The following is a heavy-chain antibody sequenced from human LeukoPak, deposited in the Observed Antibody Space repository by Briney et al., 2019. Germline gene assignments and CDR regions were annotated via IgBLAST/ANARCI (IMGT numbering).Heavy chain of an antibody. J-gene: IGHJ4*02. Sequence: ASVKVSCKASGYTFTSYDINWVRQATGQGLEWMGWMNPNSDNTGYAQKFQGRVTITRNTSISTAYMELSSLRSEDTAVYYCARVSATAVTTLDYWGQGTLVTVSS. CDR1: GYTFTSYD. V-gene: IGHV1-8*03. CDR2: MNPNSDNT. CDR3: ARVSATAVTTLDY. D-gene: IGHD4-11*01.